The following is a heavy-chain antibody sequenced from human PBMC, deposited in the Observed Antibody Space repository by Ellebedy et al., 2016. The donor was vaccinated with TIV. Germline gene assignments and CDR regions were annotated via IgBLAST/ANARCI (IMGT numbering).Heavy chain of an antibody. Sequence: AASVKVPCKTSGFTFTNYDINWVRQASGQGPEWMGWMNPKSGDTNYAQKFQGRFTMTRNTSINTAYMELSSLRSDDTAVYYCARGKLRFLESLGDWFDPWGQGTLVTVSS. V-gene: IGHV1-8*01. CDR3: ARGKLRFLESLGDWFDP. CDR1: GFTFTNYD. D-gene: IGHD3-3*01. CDR2: MNPKSGDT. J-gene: IGHJ5*02.